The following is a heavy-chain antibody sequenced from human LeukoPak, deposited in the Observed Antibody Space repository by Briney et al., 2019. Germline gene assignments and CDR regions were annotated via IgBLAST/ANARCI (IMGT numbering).Heavy chain of an antibody. J-gene: IGHJ4*02. CDR2: INHSGST. D-gene: IGHD2-8*02. CDR1: GGSFSGYY. Sequence: SETLSLTCAVYGGSFSGYYWSWIRQPPGKGLEWIGEINHSGSTNYNPSLKSRVTISVDTSKNQFSLKLSSVTAADTAVYYCARLMVYADYFDYWGQGTLVTVSS. V-gene: IGHV4-34*01. CDR3: ARLMVYADYFDY.